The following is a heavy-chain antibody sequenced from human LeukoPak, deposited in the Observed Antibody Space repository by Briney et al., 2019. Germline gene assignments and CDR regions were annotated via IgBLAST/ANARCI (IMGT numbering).Heavy chain of an antibody. CDR3: ARGSDRFWSGFPRGYYYTDV. Sequence: PSETLSLTCAVYGGSFSGYYWSWIRQPPGKGLEWIGEINHSGSTNYNPSLKSRVTISVDTSKNQFSLKLSSVTAADTAVYYCARGSDRFWSGFPRGYYYTDVWGKGTTVTVSS. CDR1: GGSFSGYY. V-gene: IGHV4-34*01. D-gene: IGHD3-3*01. J-gene: IGHJ6*03. CDR2: INHSGST.